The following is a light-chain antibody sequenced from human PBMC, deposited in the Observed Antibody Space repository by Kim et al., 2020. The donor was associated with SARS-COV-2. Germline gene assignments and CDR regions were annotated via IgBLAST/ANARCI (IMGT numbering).Light chain of an antibody. CDR1: DIGSKR. J-gene: IGLJ2*01. V-gene: IGLV3-21*04. Sequence: GTTARIACGRNDIGSKRVHWYQQKPGPAPGLVIYYDRDRPSGIPERFSGSNSGNTATLPISRVEAGDEADYYCQVWDSSSDHQVFGGGTQLTVL. CDR3: QVWDSSSDHQV. CDR2: YDR.